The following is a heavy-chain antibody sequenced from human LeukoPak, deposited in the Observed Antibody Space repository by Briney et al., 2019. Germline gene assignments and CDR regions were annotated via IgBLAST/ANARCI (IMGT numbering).Heavy chain of an antibody. V-gene: IGHV4-4*02. J-gene: IGHJ4*02. D-gene: IGHD4-17*01. Sequence: SGTLSLTCAVSGGSISSDNWWSWVRQPPGKGLEWIGEIYHSGSTSYNPSLKSRVTIEVDKSNNQFSLKLSSVTAADTALYYCACTTTVTTKLNYWGQRILVTVSS. CDR2: IYHSGST. CDR1: GGSISSDNW. CDR3: ACTTTVTTKLNY.